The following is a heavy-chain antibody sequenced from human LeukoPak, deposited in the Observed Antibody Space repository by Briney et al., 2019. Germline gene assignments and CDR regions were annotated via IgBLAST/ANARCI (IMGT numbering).Heavy chain of an antibody. CDR1: GGSFSGYS. CDR3: ARGPMRSWFDP. V-gene: IGHV4-34*01. CDR2: IDHSGSS. Sequence: PSETLSLTCAVYGGSFSGYSWNWIRQPPGKGLDWIVEIDHSGSSNYSPSLKSRVTVSLDTSKNQFSLKLTSITAADTAVYYCARGPMRSWFDPWGQGTLVTVSS. J-gene: IGHJ5*02.